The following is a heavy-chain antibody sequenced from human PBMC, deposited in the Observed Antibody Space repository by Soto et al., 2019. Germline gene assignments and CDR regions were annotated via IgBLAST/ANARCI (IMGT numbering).Heavy chain of an antibody. CDR1: GFSLTSRPVG. J-gene: IGHJ4*02. CDR3: AHRRNYDGSWNEGVFDY. V-gene: IGHV2-5*02. CDR2: IYWDDDK. Sequence: QITLKESGPTLVKPTQTLTLTCTFSGFSLTSRPVGVGWVRQPPGKALEWLAFIYWDDDKRYSPSLRSTLTVTKDASKNQVVLTLTNMDPVDTATYYCAHRRNYDGSWNEGVFDYWGQEILVTVSS. D-gene: IGHD3-16*01.